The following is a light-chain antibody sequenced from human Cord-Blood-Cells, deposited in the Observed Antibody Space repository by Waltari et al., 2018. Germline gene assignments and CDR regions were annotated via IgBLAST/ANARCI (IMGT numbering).Light chain of an antibody. CDR3: CSYAGSYTYV. V-gene: IGLV2-11*01. CDR2: DVS. CDR1: SSDVGGYNY. Sequence: QSALTQPRSVSGSPGQSVTIPCTGTSSDVGGYNYVSWYQQHPGKAPNLMIYDVSKRPSGVPDRFSGSKSGNTASLTSSGLQAEDEADYYCCSYAGSYTYVFGTGTKVTVL. J-gene: IGLJ1*01.